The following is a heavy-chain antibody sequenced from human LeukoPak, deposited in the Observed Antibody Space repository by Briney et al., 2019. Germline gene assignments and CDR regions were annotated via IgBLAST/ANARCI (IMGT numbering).Heavy chain of an antibody. Sequence: GGSLRLSCAAPGLRFSDFAMSWVRQAPGKGLECVSVISASGRRPSSAESVKARFTISRDNSQNTPYLEMNSLTADDTAVYYCAKGHSDFGTGFDLWGQGTLVTVS. CDR1: GLRFSDFA. V-gene: IGHV3-23*01. CDR2: ISASGRRP. CDR3: AKGHSDFGTGFDL. D-gene: IGHD4-17*01. J-gene: IGHJ4*02.